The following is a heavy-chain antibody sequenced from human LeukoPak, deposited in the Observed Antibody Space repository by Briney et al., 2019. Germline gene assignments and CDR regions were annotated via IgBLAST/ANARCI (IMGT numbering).Heavy chain of an antibody. CDR1: GFTFSDYY. J-gene: IGHJ4*02. CDR2: ISSSGSTI. Sequence: GGSLRLSCAASGFTFSDYYMTWIRQAPGKGLNWVSCISSSGSTIFYADSVKGRFTISRDNAKSSLFLQMNSLRAEDTAVYYCARVNRVTAIQELDYWGQGTLVTVSS. V-gene: IGHV3-11*01. D-gene: IGHD2-21*02. CDR3: ARVNRVTAIQELDY.